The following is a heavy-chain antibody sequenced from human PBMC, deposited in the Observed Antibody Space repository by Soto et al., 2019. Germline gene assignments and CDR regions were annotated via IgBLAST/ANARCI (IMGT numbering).Heavy chain of an antibody. V-gene: IGHV3-33*01. CDR3: VRDLLGSGGHFDY. J-gene: IGHJ4*02. D-gene: IGHD7-27*01. CDR2: IWYDGSNT. CDR1: GFIFSSFG. Sequence: GGSLRLSCAASGFIFSSFGMHWVRQAPGKGLEWVSHIWYDGSNTYYADSVKGRFTVSRDDPKNTLYLQMNSLRAEDTAVYHCVRDLLGSGGHFDYWGQGAPVTVSS.